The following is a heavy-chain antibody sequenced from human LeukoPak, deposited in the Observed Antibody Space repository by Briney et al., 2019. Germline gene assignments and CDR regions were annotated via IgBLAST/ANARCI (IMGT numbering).Heavy chain of an antibody. V-gene: IGHV3-48*01. Sequence: QAGGSLRLSCAASGFTFSSYSMNWVRQAPGKGLEWVSYISSSSSTIYYADSVKGRFTISRDNAKNSLYLQMNSLRAEDTAVYYCARDDGYYYGSGSYSSLDYWGQEPWSPSPQ. CDR2: ISSSSSTI. CDR3: ARDDGYYYGSGSYSSLDY. CDR1: GFTFSSYS. D-gene: IGHD3-10*01. J-gene: IGHJ4*01.